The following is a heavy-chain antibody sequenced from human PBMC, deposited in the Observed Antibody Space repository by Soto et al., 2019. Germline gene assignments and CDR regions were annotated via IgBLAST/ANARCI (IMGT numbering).Heavy chain of an antibody. V-gene: IGHV3-23*01. CDR2: ISGSGGST. D-gene: IGHD3-10*01. CDR1: GFTFSSYA. CDR3: AKGNGSGIGYYYYGMDV. J-gene: IGHJ6*02. Sequence: GGSLRLSCAASGFTFSSYAMSWVRQAPGKWLEWVSAISGSGGSTYYADSVKGRFTISRDNSKNTLYLQMNSLRAEDTAVYYCAKGNGSGIGYYYYGMDVWGQGXTVTVYS.